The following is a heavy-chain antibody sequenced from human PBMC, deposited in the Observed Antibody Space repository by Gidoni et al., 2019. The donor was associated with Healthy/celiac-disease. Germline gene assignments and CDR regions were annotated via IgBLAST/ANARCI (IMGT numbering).Heavy chain of an antibody. CDR1: GGSFSGYY. CDR2: INHSGST. J-gene: IGHJ6*02. CDR3: ARGKLLWFGAQRYYYGMDV. D-gene: IGHD3-10*01. V-gene: IGHV4-34*01. Sequence: QVQLQQWGAGLLKPSETLSLTCAVYGGSFSGYYWSWIRQPPGQGLEWIGEINHSGSTNYNPSLKSRVTISVDTSKNQFSLKLSSVTAADTAVYYCARGKLLWFGAQRYYYGMDVWGQGTTVTVSS.